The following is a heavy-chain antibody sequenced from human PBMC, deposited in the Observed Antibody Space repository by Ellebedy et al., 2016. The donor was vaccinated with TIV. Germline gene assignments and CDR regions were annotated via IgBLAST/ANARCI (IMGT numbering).Heavy chain of an antibody. CDR3: AKTDYGDWDFYGMDV. CDR2: ISGSGGSP. V-gene: IGHV3-23*01. J-gene: IGHJ6*02. CDR1: GFIFSSYA. D-gene: IGHD4-17*01. Sequence: PGGSLRLSCAASGFIFSSYAMSWVRQAPGKGLEWVSGISGSGGSPFYAGSVKGRFTISRDNSKKTLYLQMKSLRAEDTAVYYCAKTDYGDWDFYGMDVWGQGTTVTVSS.